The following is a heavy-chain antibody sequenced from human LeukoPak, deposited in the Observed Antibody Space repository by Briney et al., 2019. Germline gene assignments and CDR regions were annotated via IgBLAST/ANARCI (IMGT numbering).Heavy chain of an antibody. V-gene: IGHV3-21*01. D-gene: IGHD2-2*01. J-gene: IGHJ3*02. Sequence: GGSLRLSCAASGFIFSSYSMNWVRQAPGKGLEWVSSITSSSSYIYYADSVKGRFTISRDNAKNSLYLQMNSLRAEDTAVYYCARYCSSTSCYPDAFDIWGQGTMVTVSS. CDR1: GFIFSSYS. CDR3: ARYCSSTSCYPDAFDI. CDR2: ITSSSSYI.